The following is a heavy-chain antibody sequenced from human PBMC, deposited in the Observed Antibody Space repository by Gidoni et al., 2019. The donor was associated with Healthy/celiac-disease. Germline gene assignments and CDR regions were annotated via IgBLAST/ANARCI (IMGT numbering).Heavy chain of an antibody. CDR3: ARSIAVAGRGPHAFDI. D-gene: IGHD6-19*01. CDR2: INPSGGST. Sequence: QVQLVQSGAEVKKPGASVKVSCKASGYTFTSYYMHWVRQAPGQGLEWMGIINPSGGSTSYAQKFQGRVTMTRDTSTSTVYMELSSLRSEDTAVYYCARSIAVAGRGPHAFDIWGQGTMVTVSS. V-gene: IGHV1-46*01. J-gene: IGHJ3*02. CDR1: GYTFTSYY.